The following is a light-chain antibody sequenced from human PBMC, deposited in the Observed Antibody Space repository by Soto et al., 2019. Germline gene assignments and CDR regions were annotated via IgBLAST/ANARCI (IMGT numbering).Light chain of an antibody. V-gene: IGKV4-1*01. CDR2: WAS. J-gene: IGKJ1*01. Sequence: DIVLTQSPDSVAVSLGERATINRKSSQSVLFSINQKNYLAWYHQKPGQPPKLLIYWASIRESGVPTRFSGSGSGTNFTLTISSLQAEDAAVYYCQQYYTTPPTFGLGTKVDIK. CDR3: QQYYTTPPT. CDR1: QSVLFSINQKNY.